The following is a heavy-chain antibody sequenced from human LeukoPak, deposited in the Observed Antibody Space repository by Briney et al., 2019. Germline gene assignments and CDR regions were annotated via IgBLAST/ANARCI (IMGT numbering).Heavy chain of an antibody. Sequence: SETLSLTCAVYGGSFSGYYWSWIRQPPGKGLEWIGEINHSGSTNYNPSLKSRVTISVDPSKNQFSLKLSSVTAADTAVYYCARTKPTYYYDSSGRGGFNYWGQGTLVTVSS. CDR2: INHSGST. J-gene: IGHJ4*02. D-gene: IGHD3-22*01. V-gene: IGHV4-34*01. CDR3: ARTKPTYYYDSSGRGGFNY. CDR1: GGSFSGYY.